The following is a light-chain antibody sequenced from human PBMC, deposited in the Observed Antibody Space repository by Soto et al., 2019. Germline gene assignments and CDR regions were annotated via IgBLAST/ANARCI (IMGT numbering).Light chain of an antibody. Sequence: GGSTVSWYQQFPGAAPKLLIYGNTQRPLGVPVRFSASKSDTSASLAISGLQSEDEADYYCATWNDGVFVFGIGTKATAL. CDR2: GNT. CDR3: ATWNDGVFV. J-gene: IGLJ1*01. CDR1: GGST. V-gene: IGLV1-44*01.